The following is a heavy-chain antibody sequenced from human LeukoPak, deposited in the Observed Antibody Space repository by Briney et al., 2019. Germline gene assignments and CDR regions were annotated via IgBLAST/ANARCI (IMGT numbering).Heavy chain of an antibody. V-gene: IGHV1-8*01. Sequence: GASVKVSCKASGYTFTSYDIIWVRQASGQGLEWMGWMNPNSGHTGHAQKFQGRVTMTRTTSISTAYMELTSLTSEDSAVYYCARSIVGVRKRNDYWGQGTLVTVPS. J-gene: IGHJ4*02. CDR3: ARSIVGVRKRNDY. CDR1: GYTFTSYD. CDR2: MNPNSGHT. D-gene: IGHD1-26*01.